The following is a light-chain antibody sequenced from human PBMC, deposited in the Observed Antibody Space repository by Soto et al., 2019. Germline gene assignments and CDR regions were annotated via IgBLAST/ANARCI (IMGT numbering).Light chain of an antibody. J-gene: IGKJ2*01. CDR3: QQYYSNPYT. CDR2: WAS. Sequence: DIVMTQSPDSLAVSLGERATFNCKSSQSVLYSSNNKNYLAWYQQKPGQPPKLLIYWASTRESGVPDRFSGSGSETDFTLTISILQAQDVAVYYCQQYYSNPYTFGQGTKVEIK. V-gene: IGKV4-1*01. CDR1: QSVLYSSNNKNY.